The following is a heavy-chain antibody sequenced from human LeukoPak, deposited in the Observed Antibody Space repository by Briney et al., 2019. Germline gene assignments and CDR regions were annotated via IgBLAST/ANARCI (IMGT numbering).Heavy chain of an antibody. CDR3: ARSVGVAATNDY. Sequence: GGSLRLSCAASGFTFSSYAMSWVRQAPGKGLEWVSAITGSGGSTYYADSVKGRFTISRDNSKNTLYLQMNSLRAEDTAVYYCARSVGVAATNDYWGQGTLVTVSS. J-gene: IGHJ4*02. CDR2: ITGSGGST. D-gene: IGHD2-15*01. CDR1: GFTFSSYA. V-gene: IGHV3-23*01.